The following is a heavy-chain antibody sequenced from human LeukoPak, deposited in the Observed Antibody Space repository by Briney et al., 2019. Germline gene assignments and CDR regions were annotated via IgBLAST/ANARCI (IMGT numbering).Heavy chain of an antibody. CDR3: ARERGMIVRYFDY. CDR2: ISYDGSNK. V-gene: IGHV3-30-3*01. CDR1: GFTFSSYA. D-gene: IGHD3-22*01. Sequence: AGSLRLSCAASGFTFSSYAMHWVRQAPGKGLEWVAVISYDGSNKYYADSVKGRFTISRDNSKNTLYLQMNSLRAEDTAVYYCARERGMIVRYFDYWGQGTLVTVSS. J-gene: IGHJ4*02.